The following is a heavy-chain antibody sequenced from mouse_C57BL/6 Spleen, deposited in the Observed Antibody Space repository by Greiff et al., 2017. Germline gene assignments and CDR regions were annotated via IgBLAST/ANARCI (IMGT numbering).Heavy chain of an antibody. CDR2: IYPGSGST. V-gene: IGHV1-55*01. D-gene: IGHD1-1*01. J-gene: IGHJ2*01. CDR3: ARKIRYYGSSYIDY. CDR1: GYTFTSYW. Sequence: QVQLKQPGAELVKPGASVKMSCKASGYTFTSYWITWVKQRPGQGLEWIGDIYPGSGSTNYNEKFKSKATLTVDTSSSTAYMQLSSLTSEDSAVYYCARKIRYYGSSYIDYWGQGTTLTVSS.